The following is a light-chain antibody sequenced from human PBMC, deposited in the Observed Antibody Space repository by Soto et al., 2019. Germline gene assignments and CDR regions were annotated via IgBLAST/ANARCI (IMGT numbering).Light chain of an antibody. Sequence: DIQITQSPSSLAASVGDRVTITCRASQSISSYLNWYQQKPGKAPKLLIYAASSLQSGVPSRFSGSGSGTDFTLTISSLQPEDFATYYCKQSYSTPQWTFGQGTKVDIK. V-gene: IGKV1-39*01. CDR3: KQSYSTPQWT. CDR1: QSISSY. J-gene: IGKJ1*01. CDR2: AAS.